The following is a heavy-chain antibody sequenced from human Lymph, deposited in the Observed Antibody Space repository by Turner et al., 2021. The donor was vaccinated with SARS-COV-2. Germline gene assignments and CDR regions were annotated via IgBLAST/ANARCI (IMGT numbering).Heavy chain of an antibody. CDR3: TTHAAPDY. J-gene: IGHJ4*02. V-gene: IGHV3-15*01. CDR2: IKTKTDGGTT. Sequence: EVQLVESGGGLVKPGGSLRLSCAAAGCTFSNAWMTWVRQAPGKGVEWVGRIKTKTDGGTTDDAAPVKGRFTISRDDSKNTLYLQMNSLKAEDTAVYYCTTHAAPDYWGQGTLVTVSS. D-gene: IGHD6-13*01. CDR1: GCTFSNAW.